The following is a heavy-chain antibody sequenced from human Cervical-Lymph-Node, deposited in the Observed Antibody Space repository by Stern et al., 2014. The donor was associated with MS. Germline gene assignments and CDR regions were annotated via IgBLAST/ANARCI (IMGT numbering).Heavy chain of an antibody. D-gene: IGHD2-21*01. V-gene: IGHV2-70*04. CDR2: LEWDDDK. CDR3: GRAREGYYFDY. J-gene: IGHJ4*02. CDR1: GFSFSTSGMR. Sequence: QVTLKESGPALAKPTQSLTLTCTSSGFSFSTSGMRLSRIRQRPGKDLKWLARLEWDDDKYDSTALKTRLTISKDTSKSQVVLTMTNMAPLDTATYFCGRAREGYYFDYWGQGIPVTVSS.